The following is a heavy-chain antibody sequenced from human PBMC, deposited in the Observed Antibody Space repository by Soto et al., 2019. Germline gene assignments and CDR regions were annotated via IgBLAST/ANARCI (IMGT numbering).Heavy chain of an antibody. D-gene: IGHD1-26*01. CDR3: GRSVVGASGEILYNAMDV. V-gene: IGHV1-3*01. J-gene: IGHJ6*02. Sequence: QVQLVQSGAEVKKPGASVKVSCKASGYTFTTYALHWVRQAPGQRPEWMGWINPASGHTKYAKKFQDRVTITRDTAARTGYMEVRSLRSEDSAVYYCGRSVVGASGEILYNAMDVWGQGTTVTVSS. CDR1: GYTFTTYA. CDR2: INPASGHT.